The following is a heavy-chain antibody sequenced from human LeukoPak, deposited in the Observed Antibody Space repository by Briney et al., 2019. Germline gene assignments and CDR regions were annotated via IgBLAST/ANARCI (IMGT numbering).Heavy chain of an antibody. D-gene: IGHD2-2*01. Sequence: GGSLRLSCAASGFSVSSIYISWVRQAPGKGLEWVSAIYSGGTTYYADSVKGRFTISRDNSKNMLYLLMNYLRAEDTAMYHCTRQTGESTNFDNWGQGTLVTVSS. J-gene: IGHJ4*02. V-gene: IGHV3-53*01. CDR1: GFSVSSIY. CDR2: IYSGGTT. CDR3: TRQTGESTNFDN.